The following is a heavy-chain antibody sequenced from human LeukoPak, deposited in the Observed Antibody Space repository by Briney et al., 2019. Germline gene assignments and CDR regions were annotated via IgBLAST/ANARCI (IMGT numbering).Heavy chain of an antibody. J-gene: IGHJ3*02. V-gene: IGHV4-38-2*02. CDR3: ASEIYGGDAFDI. Sequence: SETLSLTCTVSGYSISSGYYWGWIRQPPGKGLEWIGSIYHSGSTYYNPSLKSRVTISVDTSKNQFSLKLSSVTAADTAVYYCASEIYGGDAFDIWGQGTMVTVSS. CDR1: GYSISSGYY. CDR2: IYHSGST. D-gene: IGHD4-23*01.